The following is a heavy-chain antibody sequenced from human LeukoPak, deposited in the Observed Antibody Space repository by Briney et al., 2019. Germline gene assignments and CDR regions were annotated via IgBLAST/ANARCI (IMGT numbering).Heavy chain of an antibody. D-gene: IGHD3-10*01. CDR2: IIPIFGTA. Sequence: SVKVSCKASGVTFSSYAFSWVRQAPGQGLEWMGGIIPIFGTANYAQKFQGRVTITADESTSTAYMELSSLRSEDTAVYYCARVGYYAGDAFDIWGQGTMVTVSS. J-gene: IGHJ3*02. CDR3: ARVGYYAGDAFDI. CDR1: GVTFSSYA. V-gene: IGHV1-69*13.